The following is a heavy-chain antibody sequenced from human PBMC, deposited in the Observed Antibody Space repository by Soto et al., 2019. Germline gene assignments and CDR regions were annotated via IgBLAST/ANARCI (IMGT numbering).Heavy chain of an antibody. CDR3: ARSYYGSGSYWFYGMDV. Sequence: QVQLVQSGAEVKKPGSSVKVSCKASGGTFGNSAISWVRQAPGQGLEWMGGIIPSFATGNSAPEFQGRLTITADKSTTPAYMELSSLRSEDTAVYYCARSYYGSGSYWFYGMDVWGQGTTVTVSS. V-gene: IGHV1-69*06. CDR1: GGTFGNSA. CDR2: IIPSFATG. J-gene: IGHJ6*02. D-gene: IGHD3-10*01.